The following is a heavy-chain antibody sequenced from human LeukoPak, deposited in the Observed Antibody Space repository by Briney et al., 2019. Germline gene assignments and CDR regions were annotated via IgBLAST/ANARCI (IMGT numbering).Heavy chain of an antibody. CDR1: GFTFSSYP. Sequence: GGSLRLSCAASGFTFSSYPISWVRQAPGKGLEWVSAISGSGRLTYYAESVKGRFTISRDNSNITVYLHMNSLRAEDTAVYYCVKGRISEDGLDFWGQGTLVTVSS. CDR3: VKGRISEDGLDF. D-gene: IGHD6-13*01. V-gene: IGHV3-23*01. J-gene: IGHJ4*02. CDR2: ISGSGRLT.